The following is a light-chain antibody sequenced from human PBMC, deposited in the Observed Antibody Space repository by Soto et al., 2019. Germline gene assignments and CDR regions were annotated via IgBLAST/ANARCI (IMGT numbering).Light chain of an antibody. CDR2: DVS. CDR3: NSYTTSNTRQIV. J-gene: IGLJ1*01. CDR1: SSDVGGYNY. V-gene: IGLV2-14*01. Sequence: QSALTQPPSASGSPGQSVTISCTGTSSDVGGYNYVSWYQQHPGKAPKFMIYDVSNRPSGVSTRFSGSKSGNTASLTISWLQAEDEADYYCNSYTTSNTRQIVFGTGTKVTVL.